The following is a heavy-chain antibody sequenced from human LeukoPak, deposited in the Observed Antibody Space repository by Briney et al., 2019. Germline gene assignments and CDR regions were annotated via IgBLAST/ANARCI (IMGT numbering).Heavy chain of an antibody. CDR1: GYTLTGYY. V-gene: IGHV1-2*02. CDR2: INPNSGGT. D-gene: IGHD3-22*01. CDR3: ARIYYDSSGTDY. Sequence: ASVKVSCKASGYTLTGYYMHWVRQAPGQGLEWMGWINPNSGGTNYAQKFQGRVTMTRDTSISTAYMELSRLRSDDTAVYYCARIYYDSSGTDYWGQGTLVTVSS. J-gene: IGHJ4*02.